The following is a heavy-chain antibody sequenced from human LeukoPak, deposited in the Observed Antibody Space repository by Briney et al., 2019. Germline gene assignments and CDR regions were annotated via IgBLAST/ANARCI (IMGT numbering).Heavy chain of an antibody. CDR2: VYYTGST. Sequence: SETLSLTCTVSGGSISNYYWSWIRQPPGKGLEWIGCVYYTGSTNYNPSLKSRVTISVDPSKNQFSLKLSSVTAADTAVYFCARDGGRGGDASGWYNWFDPWGQGTLVTVSS. CDR3: ARDGGRGGDASGWYNWFDP. J-gene: IGHJ5*02. D-gene: IGHD6-19*01. V-gene: IGHV4-59*01. CDR1: GGSISNYY.